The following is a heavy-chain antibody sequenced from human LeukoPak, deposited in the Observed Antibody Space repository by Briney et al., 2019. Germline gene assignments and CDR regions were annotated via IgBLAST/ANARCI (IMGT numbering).Heavy chain of an antibody. CDR2: INPNSGGT. J-gene: IGHJ3*02. V-gene: IGHV1-2*02. D-gene: IGHD3-22*01. CDR1: GYPFTGYY. CDR3: ARDSLSSYYDSSGPDAFDI. Sequence: ASVKVSCKASGYPFTGYYMHWVRQAPGQGLEWMGWINPNSGGTNYAQKFQGRVTMTRDTSISTAYMELSRLRSDDTAVYHCARDSLSSYYDSSGPDAFDIWGQGTMVTVSS.